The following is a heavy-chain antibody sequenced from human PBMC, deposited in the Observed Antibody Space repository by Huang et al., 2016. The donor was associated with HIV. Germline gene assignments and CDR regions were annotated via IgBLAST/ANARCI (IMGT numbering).Heavy chain of an antibody. CDR1: GGSFSGHY. J-gene: IGHJ3*02. CDR3: ARMFKYDSGGYWGNDAFDI. CDR2: ISDSGST. D-gene: IGHD3-22*01. Sequence: QVQLQQWGAELLKPSETLSLTCAVSGGSFSGHYWTWIRKPPGRGLGGIGEISDSGSTTYNPTLKSRATNTGETSQSQCSLKLNSVTAAETAIYYCARMFKYDSGGYWGNDAFDIWGQGTMVTVSS. V-gene: IGHV4-34*02.